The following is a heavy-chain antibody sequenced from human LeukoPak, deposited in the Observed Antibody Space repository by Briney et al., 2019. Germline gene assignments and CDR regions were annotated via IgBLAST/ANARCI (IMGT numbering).Heavy chain of an antibody. V-gene: IGHV4-34*01. J-gene: IGHJ4*02. CDR2: INHSGST. CDR1: GGSFSGYY. Sequence: PSETLSLTCAVYGGSFSGYYWSWIRQPPGKGLQWIGEINHSGSTNYNPSLKSRVTISVDTSKNQFSLKLSSVTAADTAVYYCATYCGGDCYSYYFDYRGQGTLVTVSS. D-gene: IGHD2-21*02. CDR3: ATYCGGDCYSYYFDY.